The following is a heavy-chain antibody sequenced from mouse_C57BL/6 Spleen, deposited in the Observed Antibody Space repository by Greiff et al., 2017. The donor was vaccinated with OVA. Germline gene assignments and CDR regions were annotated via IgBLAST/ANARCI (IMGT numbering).Heavy chain of an antibody. Sequence: QVQLQQPGAELVRPGSSVKLSCKASGYTFTSYWMHWVKQRPIQGLEWIGNIDPSDSETHYNQKFKDKATLTVDKSSSTAYMQLSSLTSEDSAVYYCARDHYGNYDYWGQGTTLTVSS. CDR3: ARDHYGNYDY. D-gene: IGHD2-1*01. J-gene: IGHJ2*01. CDR2: IDPSDSET. V-gene: IGHV1-52*01. CDR1: GYTFTSYW.